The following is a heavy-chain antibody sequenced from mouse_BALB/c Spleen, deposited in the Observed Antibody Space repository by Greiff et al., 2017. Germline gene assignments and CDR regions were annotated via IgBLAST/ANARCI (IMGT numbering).Heavy chain of an antibody. CDR3: TRDGNYLDY. Sequence: EVNVVESGGGLVKPGGSLKLSCAASGFTFSSYTMSWVRQTPEKRLEWVATISSGGSYTYYPDSVKGRFTISRDNAKNTLYLQMSSLKSEDTAMYYCTRDGNYLDYWGQGTSVTVSS. CDR2: ISSGGSYT. D-gene: IGHD2-1*01. V-gene: IGHV5-6-4*01. CDR1: GFTFSSYT. J-gene: IGHJ4*01.